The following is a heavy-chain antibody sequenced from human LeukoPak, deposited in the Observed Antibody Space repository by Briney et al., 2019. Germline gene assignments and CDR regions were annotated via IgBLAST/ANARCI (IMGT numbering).Heavy chain of an antibody. CDR2: ISGSGGST. V-gene: IGHV3-23*01. J-gene: IGHJ5*02. Sequence: GGSLRLSCAVSGFSFSSSAMSWVRQAPGKGLEWVSDISGSGGSTYYADSVKGRFTISRDNYKNTLYLQMNSLRAEDTAVYYCARDPVTTLSDWFDPWGQGTLVTVSS. CDR1: GFSFSSSA. CDR3: ARDPVTTLSDWFDP. D-gene: IGHD4-17*01.